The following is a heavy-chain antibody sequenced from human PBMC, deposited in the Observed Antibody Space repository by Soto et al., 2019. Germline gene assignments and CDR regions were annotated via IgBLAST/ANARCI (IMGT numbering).Heavy chain of an antibody. V-gene: IGHV4-30-4*01. J-gene: IGHJ4*02. D-gene: IGHD3-22*01. CDR2: IYYSGST. CDR1: GGSISIGDYY. Sequence: KSSETLSLTCTVSGGSISIGDYYGSWMRQPPGKGLEWIGYIYYSGSTYYNPSLKSRVTISVDTSKNQYSLKLSSVTAADTAVYYCATYYYDSSGYYYFAYLGQGTLVTV. CDR3: ATYYYDSSGYYYFAY.